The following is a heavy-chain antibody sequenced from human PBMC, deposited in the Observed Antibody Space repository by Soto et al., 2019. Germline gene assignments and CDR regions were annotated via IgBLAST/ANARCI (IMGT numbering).Heavy chain of an antibody. D-gene: IGHD6-6*01. J-gene: IGHJ4*02. CDR1: GFTFSSYS. V-gene: IGHV3-21*01. Sequence: GGSLRLSCAASGFTFSSYSMNWVRQAPGKGLEWVSSISSSSSYIYYADSVKGRFTISRDNAKNSLYLQMNSLRAEDTAVYYCARDLIEYSSSGPTEGFDYWGQGTLVTVSS. CDR3: ARDLIEYSSSGPTEGFDY. CDR2: ISSSSSYI.